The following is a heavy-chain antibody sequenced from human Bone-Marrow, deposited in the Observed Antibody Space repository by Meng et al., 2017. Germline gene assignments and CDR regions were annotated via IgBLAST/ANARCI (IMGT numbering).Heavy chain of an antibody. V-gene: IGHV4-31*03. Sequence: QVTLREPGPGLVKPSQTLSLTCTVSGGSISSGGYYWSWIRQHPGKGLEWIGYIYYSGSTYYNPSLKSRVTISVDTSKNQFSLKLSSVTAADTAVYYCARGGSGSYYFPPPSMDVWGQGTTVTVSS. CDR3: ARGGSGSYYFPPPSMDV. J-gene: IGHJ6*02. D-gene: IGHD3-10*01. CDR2: IYYSGST. CDR1: GGSISSGGYY.